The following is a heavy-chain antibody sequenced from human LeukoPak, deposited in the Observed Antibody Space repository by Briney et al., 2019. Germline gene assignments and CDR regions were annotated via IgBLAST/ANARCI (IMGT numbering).Heavy chain of an antibody. CDR2: IKQDGSEK. D-gene: IGHD4-17*01. Sequence: GGSLRLSCAASGFTFSSYYMSWVRQAPGKGLEWVANIKQDGSEKQYVDSVKGRFTISRDNVENSLYLQMKSLRAEDTGVYYCARAGRYDFGDYGWNYWGQGALATVSS. CDR1: GFTFSSYY. V-gene: IGHV3-7*01. J-gene: IGHJ4*02. CDR3: ARAGRYDFGDYGWNY.